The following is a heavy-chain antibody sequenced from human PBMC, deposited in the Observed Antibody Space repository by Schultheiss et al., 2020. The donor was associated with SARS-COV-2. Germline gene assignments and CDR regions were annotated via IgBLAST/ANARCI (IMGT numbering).Heavy chain of an antibody. CDR3: ARLNAQTDN. D-gene: IGHD1-1*01. J-gene: IGHJ4*02. Sequence: SQTLSLTCAVYGGSFSGYYWSWIRQPPGKGLEWIGEINHSGSTNYNPSLKSRVTISVDTSKNQFSLKVSSVTAADTAVYYCARLNAQTDNWGQGTLVTVSS. CDR1: GGSFSGYY. V-gene: IGHV4-34*01. CDR2: INHSGST.